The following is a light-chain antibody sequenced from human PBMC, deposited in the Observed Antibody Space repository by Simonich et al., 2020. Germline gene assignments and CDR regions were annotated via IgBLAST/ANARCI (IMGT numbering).Light chain of an antibody. Sequence: QSALTQPRSVSGSPGQSVTISCPGTSSDVGGYNYVSWYQQHPGKAPKLMIYEVSNRPSGVPDRFSGSKSGNPASLTVSGLQAEDEAGYYCSSYAGSNNWVFGGGTKLTVL. J-gene: IGLJ3*02. CDR2: EVS. V-gene: IGLV2-8*01. CDR1: SSDVGGYNY. CDR3: SSYAGSNNWV.